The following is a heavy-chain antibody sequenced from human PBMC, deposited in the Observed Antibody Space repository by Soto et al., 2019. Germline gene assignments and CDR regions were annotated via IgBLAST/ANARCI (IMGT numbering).Heavy chain of an antibody. CDR1: GFTFSNAW. Sequence: GGSLRLSCAASGFTFSNAWMNWVRQSPGKGLEWVGRIKSKTDGGTTDYAAPVKGRFTISRDDSKNTLYLQMNSLKTEDTAVYYCTTDRLYYYDSSGSDAFDIWGQGTMVTVSS. D-gene: IGHD3-22*01. J-gene: IGHJ3*02. CDR3: TTDRLYYYDSSGSDAFDI. V-gene: IGHV3-15*01. CDR2: IKSKTDGGTT.